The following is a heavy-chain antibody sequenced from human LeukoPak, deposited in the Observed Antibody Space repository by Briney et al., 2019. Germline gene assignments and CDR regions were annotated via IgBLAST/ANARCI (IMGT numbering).Heavy chain of an antibody. CDR3: ARSYYYDSSGYPGALGY. Sequence: SETLSLMCSVSIHSISSYYWSGLREPPGEGLEGIGYNYYSGSTNYNTSLKSRVTISVDTSKNQFSPKLSSVTAADTAVYYCARSYYYDSSGYPGALGYWGQGTLVTVSS. J-gene: IGHJ4*02. D-gene: IGHD3-22*01. CDR1: IHSISSYY. CDR2: NYYSGST. V-gene: IGHV4-59*08.